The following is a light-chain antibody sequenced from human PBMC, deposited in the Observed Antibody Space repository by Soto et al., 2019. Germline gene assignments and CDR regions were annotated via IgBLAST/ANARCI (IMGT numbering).Light chain of an antibody. Sequence: LTQPPSASGSPGQSVTISCTGTSSDVGGYNYVSWYQQHPGQAPKLMIYEVSKRPSGVPDRFSGSKSGNTASLTVSGLQAEDEADYYCSSYAGSNNYVLGTGTKVTVL. CDR2: EVS. J-gene: IGLJ1*01. V-gene: IGLV2-8*01. CDR1: SSDVGGYNY. CDR3: SSYAGSNNYV.